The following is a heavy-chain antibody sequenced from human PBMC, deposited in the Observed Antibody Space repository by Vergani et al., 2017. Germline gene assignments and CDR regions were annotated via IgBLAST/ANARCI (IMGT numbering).Heavy chain of an antibody. CDR3: AGVGGRGFFDY. V-gene: IGHV4-59*01. J-gene: IGHJ4*02. Sequence: QVQLQESGPGLVKPSETLSLTCTVSGGSISSYYWSWIRQPPGKGLEWIGYIYYSGSTNYNPSLKSRVTISVDTSKNQFSLKLSSVTAADTAVYYCAGVGGRGFFDYWGKGTLVTVSA. CDR2: IYYSGST. D-gene: IGHD3-10*01. CDR1: GGSISSYY.